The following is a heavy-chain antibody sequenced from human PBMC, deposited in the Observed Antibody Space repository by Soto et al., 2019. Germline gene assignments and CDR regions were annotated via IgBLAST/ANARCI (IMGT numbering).Heavy chain of an antibody. Sequence: SETLSLTCTVSVGSISSSSYYWGWIRQPPGKGLEWIGNIYYSGSTYYKPSLKSRVTISVDTSKNQFSLKLSSVTAADTAVYYCAISRRGVAVAGSFDFWGQGTLVTVSS. D-gene: IGHD6-19*01. CDR2: IYYSGST. CDR3: AISRRGVAVAGSFDF. V-gene: IGHV4-39*01. CDR1: VGSISSSSYY. J-gene: IGHJ4*02.